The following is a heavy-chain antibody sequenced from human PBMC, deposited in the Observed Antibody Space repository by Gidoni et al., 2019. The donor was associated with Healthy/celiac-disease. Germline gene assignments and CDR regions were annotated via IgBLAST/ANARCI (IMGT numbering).Heavy chain of an antibody. Sequence: QVQLVESGGGVFQPGRSLRLSCAASAFTFITYAMHGGRQAPGKGVEWVAVISYDGSNKYYADSVKGRFTISRDNSKNTLYLQMNSLRAEDTAVYYCARDKAGYSTEAGYFQHWGQGTLVTVSS. V-gene: IGHV3-30-3*01. CDR3: ARDKAGYSTEAGYFQH. J-gene: IGHJ1*01. CDR1: AFTFITYA. CDR2: ISYDGSNK. D-gene: IGHD6-13*01.